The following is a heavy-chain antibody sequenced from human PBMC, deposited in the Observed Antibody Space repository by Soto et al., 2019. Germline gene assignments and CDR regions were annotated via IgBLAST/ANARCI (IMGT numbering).Heavy chain of an antibody. CDR3: ATGRYGDY. V-gene: IGHV1-18*01. CDR1: GYAFTTYG. Sequence: QGHLVQSGAEVKQPGASVKVSCQASGYAFTTYGITWVRQAPGQGLEWMGWISAHNGNTNYAQKLQGRVTVTRDTSTRTAYMELRSLRSDDTAVYYCATGRYGDYWGQGALVTVSS. CDR2: ISAHNGNT. D-gene: IGHD1-1*01. J-gene: IGHJ4*02.